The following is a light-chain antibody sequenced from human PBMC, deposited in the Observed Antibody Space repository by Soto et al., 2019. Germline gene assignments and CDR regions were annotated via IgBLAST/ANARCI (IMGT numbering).Light chain of an antibody. Sequence: EIVMTQSPATLSVSPGERATLTCRASQTVSSNLAWYQQKPGQAPSLLIYGISTRATGVPARFSGSGSGTEVTLSISSLQSEDFAVYSCQQYNSWPLSFGRGTKVDI. CDR2: GIS. V-gene: IGKV3-15*01. J-gene: IGKJ3*01. CDR3: QQYNSWPLS. CDR1: QTVSSN.